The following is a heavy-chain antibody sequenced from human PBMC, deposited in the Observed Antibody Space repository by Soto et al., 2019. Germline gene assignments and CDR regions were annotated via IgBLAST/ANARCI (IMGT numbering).Heavy chain of an antibody. V-gene: IGHV4-59*01. Sequence: SETLSLTYTVTGSSIRNYYWSWIRQPPGKGLERSVHIFYCGNTHYNPALKSRVTISVDTSKNQFSLKLSSVTAADTAVYYCARDSGYNYGYFRWFDPWGQGTLVTVSS. CDR1: GSSIRNYY. CDR3: ARDSGYNYGYFRWFDP. CDR2: IFYCGNT. J-gene: IGHJ5*02. D-gene: IGHD5-18*01.